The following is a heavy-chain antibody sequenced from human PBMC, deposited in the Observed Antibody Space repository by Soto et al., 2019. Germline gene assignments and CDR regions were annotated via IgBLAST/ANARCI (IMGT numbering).Heavy chain of an antibody. D-gene: IGHD3-10*01. CDR2: IYYSGST. Sequence: SETLSLTCTVSGGSISSYYWTWIRQPPGKGLEWIGYIYYSGSTNYNPSLKSRVGLSVDKSKNQFSLKLSSVSAADTAVYYCARRTYYVSGSSHMDVWGKGTTVTVSS. V-gene: IGHV4-59*08. J-gene: IGHJ6*03. CDR1: GGSISSYY. CDR3: ARRTYYVSGSSHMDV.